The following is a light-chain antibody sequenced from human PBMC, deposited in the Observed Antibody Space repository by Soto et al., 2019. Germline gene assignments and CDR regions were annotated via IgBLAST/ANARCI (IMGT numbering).Light chain of an antibody. J-gene: IGKJ1*01. CDR1: QSISKW. Sequence: DIQVTQSPATVAASKGDRATITCRASQSISKWLAWHQQTPGKAPKLLIYDASTLQSGVPPRCSGSGSGTESTLTIRSLQPDDFATYYCQHYNSYSEAFGQGTKVDI. CDR3: QHYNSYSEA. CDR2: DAS. V-gene: IGKV1-5*01.